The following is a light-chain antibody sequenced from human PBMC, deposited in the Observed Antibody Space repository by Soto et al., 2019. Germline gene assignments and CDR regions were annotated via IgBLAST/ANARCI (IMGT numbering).Light chain of an antibody. CDR1: QSVSSY. CDR2: DAS. J-gene: IGKJ5*01. Sequence: EIVLTQSPATLSLSPGDRAALSCRASQSVSSYLAWYQQKPCQAPRLLIYDASNRATGIPARFSGSGSGTDFTLSISSLEPEDFAVYYCQQRSSWITFGQGTRLEIK. CDR3: QQRSSWIT. V-gene: IGKV3-11*01.